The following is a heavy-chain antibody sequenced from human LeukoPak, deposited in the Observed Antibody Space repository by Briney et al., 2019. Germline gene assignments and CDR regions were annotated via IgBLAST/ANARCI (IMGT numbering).Heavy chain of an antibody. CDR1: GFTFSNYE. Sequence: GGSLRLSCAASGFTFSNYEMNWVRQAPGKGLEWVSYISSGGTTIYYADSVKGRFTISKDNAKNSLYLQMNSLRAEDTAVYYCARNLVHYFDYWGQGPLVTVSS. D-gene: IGHD6-6*01. J-gene: IGHJ4*02. CDR3: ARNLVHYFDY. CDR2: ISSGGTTI. V-gene: IGHV3-48*03.